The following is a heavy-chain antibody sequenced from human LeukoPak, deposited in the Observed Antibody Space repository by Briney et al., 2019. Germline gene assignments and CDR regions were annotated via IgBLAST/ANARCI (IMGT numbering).Heavy chain of an antibody. CDR2: IWYDGSNK. V-gene: IGHV3-33*06. J-gene: IGHJ4*02. Sequence: PGRSLRLSCAASGFTLSSYGMHWVRQAPGKGLEWVAVIWYDGSNKYYADSVKGRFTISRDNSKNTLYLQMNSLRAEDTAVYYCAKDRARYYYGSGSYDYWGQGTLVTVSS. CDR3: AKDRARYYYGSGSYDY. D-gene: IGHD3-10*01. CDR1: GFTLSSYG.